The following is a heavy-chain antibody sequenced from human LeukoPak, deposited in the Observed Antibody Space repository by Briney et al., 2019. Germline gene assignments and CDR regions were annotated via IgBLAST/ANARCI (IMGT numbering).Heavy chain of an antibody. J-gene: IGHJ4*02. Sequence: SETLSLTCAVYGGSFSGYYWSWIRQPPGKGLEWIGEINHSGSTNYNPSLKSRVTISVDTSENQFSLKLSSVTAADTAVYYCARKKRDGYKYWGQGTLVTVSS. CDR2: INHSGST. CDR3: ARKKRDGYKY. V-gene: IGHV4-34*01. D-gene: IGHD5-24*01. CDR1: GGSFSGYY.